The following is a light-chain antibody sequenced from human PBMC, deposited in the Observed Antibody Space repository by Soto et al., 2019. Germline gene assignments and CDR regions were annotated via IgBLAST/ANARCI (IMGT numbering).Light chain of an antibody. CDR1: SSDVGNYGL. CDR2: DVT. CDR3: CSYAGSLTYV. V-gene: IGLV2-23*02. J-gene: IGLJ1*01. Sequence: QSALAQPASMSGSPGQSITISCAGTSSDVGNYGLVSWYQHHPGRAPKLIIYDVTNRPSGISNRVSGSKSGDTASLTISGIQAEDEADYYCCSYAGSLTYVFGTGTKVTVL.